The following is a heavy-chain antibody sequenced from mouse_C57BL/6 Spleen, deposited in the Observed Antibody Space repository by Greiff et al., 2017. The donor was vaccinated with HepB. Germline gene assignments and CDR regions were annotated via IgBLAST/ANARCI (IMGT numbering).Heavy chain of an antibody. V-gene: IGHV5-4*01. CDR1: GFTFSSYA. J-gene: IGHJ1*03. D-gene: IGHD1-1*01. CDR2: ISDGGSYT. Sequence: VQLKESGGGLVKPGGSLKLSCAASGFTFSSYAMSWVRQTPEKRLEWVATISDGGSYTYYPDNVKGRFTISRDNAKNNLYLQMSHLKSEDTAMYYCARDRVYYGSRGSYWYFDVWGTGTTVTVSS. CDR3: ARDRVYYGSRGSYWYFDV.